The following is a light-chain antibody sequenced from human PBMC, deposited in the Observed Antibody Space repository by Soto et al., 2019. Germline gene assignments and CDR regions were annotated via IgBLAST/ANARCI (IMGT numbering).Light chain of an antibody. CDR1: QDITND. CDR3: QQYDNVPLT. V-gene: IGKV1-33*01. Sequence: DIQMTQSPSSLVGDRVTITCQASQDITNDLNWYQQKPGKAPKVLIYEASNLETGVPSRFSGSGSGTDFTFTISSLQPEDIATYFCQQYDNVPLTFGGGTKVEIK. CDR2: EAS. J-gene: IGKJ4*01.